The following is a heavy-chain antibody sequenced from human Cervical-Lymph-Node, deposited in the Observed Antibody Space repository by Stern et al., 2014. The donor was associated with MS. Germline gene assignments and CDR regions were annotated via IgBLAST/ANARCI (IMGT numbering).Heavy chain of an antibody. J-gene: IGHJ4*02. CDR3: TKDRRPYSSSGYYFDY. CDR1: GFNIDDYA. D-gene: IGHD6-6*01. Sequence: VQLMQSGGGLVQPGRSLRLSCAASGFNIDDYAMHWVRQAPGKGLEWVSGISWNSGSIDYADSVKGRFTISRDNAKNSLYLQMNSLRVEDTALYYCTKDRRPYSSSGYYFDYWGQGTLVTVSS. CDR2: ISWNSGSI. V-gene: IGHV3-9*01.